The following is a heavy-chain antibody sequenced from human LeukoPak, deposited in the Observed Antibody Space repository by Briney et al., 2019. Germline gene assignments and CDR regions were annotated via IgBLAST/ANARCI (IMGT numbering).Heavy chain of an antibody. V-gene: IGHV3-23*01. D-gene: IGHD3-10*01. CDR1: GFSFSSYR. CDR2: ISGSGGRT. CDR3: AKDHSPFGSGSYSTRYYGMDV. J-gene: IGHJ6*02. Sequence: GGSLRLSCSVSGFSFSSYRMSWVRQAPGKGLEWVAIISGSGGRTKYADHAKGRFAISRDNSKTTLYLQMNSMRAEDTAVSFCAKDHSPFGSGSYSTRYYGMDVWGQGTTVTVS.